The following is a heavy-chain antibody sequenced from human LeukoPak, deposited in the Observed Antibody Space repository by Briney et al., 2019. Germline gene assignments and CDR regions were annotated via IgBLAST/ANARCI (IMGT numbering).Heavy chain of an antibody. J-gene: IGHJ3*02. CDR2: ISAYNGNT. D-gene: IGHD6-6*01. V-gene: IGHV1-18*01. Sequence: GASAKVSCKASGYTFTSYGISWVRQAPGQGLEWMGWISAYNGNTNYAQKLQGRVTMTTDTSTSTAYMELRSLRSDDTAVYYCARDYRAARRGAFDIWGQGTMVTVSS. CDR3: ARDYRAARRGAFDI. CDR1: GYTFTSYG.